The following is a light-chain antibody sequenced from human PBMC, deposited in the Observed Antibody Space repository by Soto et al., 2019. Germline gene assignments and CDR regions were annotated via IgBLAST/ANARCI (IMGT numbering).Light chain of an antibody. J-gene: IGKJ1*01. CDR1: QSISRY. Sequence: IVLTQSPGTLSLSPGERTTLSCRASQSISRYLAWYQQKPGQGPRLLIYGASSRATGIPDRFSGGGSGTDFTLTISRLEPEDFAVYYCQQYFTAPQTFGQGTKVDI. CDR3: QQYFTAPQT. V-gene: IGKV3-20*01. CDR2: GAS.